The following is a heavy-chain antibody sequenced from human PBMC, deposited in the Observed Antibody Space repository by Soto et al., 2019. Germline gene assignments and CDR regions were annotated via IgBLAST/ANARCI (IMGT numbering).Heavy chain of an antibody. D-gene: IGHD3-10*01. V-gene: IGHV1-2*02. CDR2: ISPRSGSA. Sequence: ASVKVSCKASGYTFSDYYIHWVRQAPGQGLEWMGWISPRSGSANFAQRFQGRVSMTRDTSITTAYMELRRLKSDDTAVYYCARGKYHGPAYGMDVWGQGTTVTVSS. CDR1: GYTFSDYY. J-gene: IGHJ6*02. CDR3: ARGKYHGPAYGMDV.